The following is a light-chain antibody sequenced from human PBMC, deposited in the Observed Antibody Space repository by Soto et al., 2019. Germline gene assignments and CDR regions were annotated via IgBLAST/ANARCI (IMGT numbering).Light chain of an antibody. V-gene: IGLV1-47*01. CDR2: RNN. CDR3: AAWDDNLSSVV. J-gene: IGLJ2*01. CDR1: SPNIGSNY. Sequence: QSVLTQAPSASGAPGQRVFISCSGSSPNIGSNYVYWYQQFPGTAPKLLILRNNQRPSGVPDRFSASKSGTSASLAISGLRAEDEADYHCAAWDDNLSSVVFGGGTKLTVL.